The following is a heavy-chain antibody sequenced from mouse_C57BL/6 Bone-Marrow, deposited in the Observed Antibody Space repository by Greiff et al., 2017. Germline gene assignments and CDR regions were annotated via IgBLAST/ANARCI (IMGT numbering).Heavy chain of an antibody. CDR3: ASVYYGYDEEGYFDY. J-gene: IGHJ2*01. Sequence: QVQLQQPGAELVRPGTSVKLSCKASGYTFTSYWMHWVKQRPGQGLEWIGVIDPSDSYTNYNQKFKGKATLTVDTSTSTAYMQLSSLTSENSAVYDCASVYYGYDEEGYFDYWVQGTTLTVSS. CDR2: IDPSDSYT. D-gene: IGHD2-2*01. CDR1: GYTFTSYW. V-gene: IGHV1-59*01.